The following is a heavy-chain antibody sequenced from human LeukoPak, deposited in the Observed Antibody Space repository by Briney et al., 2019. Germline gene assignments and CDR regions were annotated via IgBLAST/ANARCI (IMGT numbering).Heavy chain of an antibody. V-gene: IGHV3-74*01. CDR1: GFTFSSYA. D-gene: IGHD4-23*01. CDR3: ARVNGGNSWFDS. CDR2: ISTDGSST. J-gene: IGHJ5*01. Sequence: PGGSLRLSCAASGFTFSSYALSWVRQAPGKGLEWVSRISTDGSSTAYADSVKGRFSISRDNAKNTLYLQMNSLRADDTAVYYCARVNGGNSWFDSWGQGTLVTVSS.